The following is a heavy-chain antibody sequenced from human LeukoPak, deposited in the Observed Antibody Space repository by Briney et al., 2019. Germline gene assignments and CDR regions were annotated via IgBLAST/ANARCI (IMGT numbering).Heavy chain of an antibody. J-gene: IGHJ4*02. D-gene: IGHD3-9*01. V-gene: IGHV1-69*01. CDR2: IIPIFGTA. Sequence: SVKVSCKASGGTFSSYAISWVRQAPGQGLEWMGGIIPIFGTANYAQKFQGRVTITADESTSTAYMELSILRSEDTAVYYCARDQRYFDWLAGPRGIFDYWGQGTLVTVSS. CDR3: ARDQRYFDWLAGPRGIFDY. CDR1: GGTFSSYA.